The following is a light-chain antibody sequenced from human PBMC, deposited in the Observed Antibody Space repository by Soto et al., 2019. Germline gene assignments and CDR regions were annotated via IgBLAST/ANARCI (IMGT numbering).Light chain of an antibody. CDR3: QQYST. V-gene: IGKV3-15*01. CDR2: GAS. J-gene: IGKJ4*01. Sequence: EIVMTQSPATLSVSPGERATLSCRASQSVSSNLAWYQQKPGQAPRLLIYGASTRATGIPARFSGSGFGTEFTLTISSLQSEGFAVYYCQQYSTFGGGTKVEIK. CDR1: QSVSSN.